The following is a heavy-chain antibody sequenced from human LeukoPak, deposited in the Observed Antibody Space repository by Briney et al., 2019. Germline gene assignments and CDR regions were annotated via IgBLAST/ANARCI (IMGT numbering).Heavy chain of an antibody. CDR1: GDSISSFY. Sequence: SGTLSLTCTVSGDSISSFYWSWIRQPAGKRLEWIGRIYTTGNTDYNPSLKSRVSMSIDTSKNQFSLILVSVTAADTALYYCAKDTSGYYTFTYWGQGTLVTVSS. CDR2: IYTTGNT. CDR3: AKDTSGYYTFTY. J-gene: IGHJ4*02. D-gene: IGHD3-3*01. V-gene: IGHV4-4*07.